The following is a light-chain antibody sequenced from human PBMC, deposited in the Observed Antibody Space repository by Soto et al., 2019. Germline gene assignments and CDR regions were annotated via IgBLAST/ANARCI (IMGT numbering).Light chain of an antibody. V-gene: IGKV3-15*01. CDR1: QSVSSN. CDR2: VAS. CDR3: QQYNVWPLT. J-gene: IGKJ4*01. Sequence: IVMTQSPATLSVSPGKRATLSCRASQSVSSNLAWYQQKPGQTPKLLIYVASTRATGIPARFSGSGSGTEFTLTISSLQSEDFAVYYCQQYNVWPLTFGGGTKVEFK.